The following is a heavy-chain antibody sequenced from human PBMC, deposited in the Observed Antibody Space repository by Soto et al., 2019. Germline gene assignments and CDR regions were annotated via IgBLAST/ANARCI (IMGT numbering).Heavy chain of an antibody. CDR2: IYYSGST. Sequence: QLQLQESGPGLVKPSETLSLTCTVSGGSISSSSYYWGWIRQPPGKGLEWIGSIYYSGSTYYNPSLKSRFTISVDTSKNQFSLKLSSVTAADTAGYYCARTMASNNYYYYYYMVVWGKGTTVTVSS. V-gene: IGHV4-39*01. CDR3: ARTMASNNYYYYYYMVV. CDR1: GGSISSSSYY. J-gene: IGHJ6*03.